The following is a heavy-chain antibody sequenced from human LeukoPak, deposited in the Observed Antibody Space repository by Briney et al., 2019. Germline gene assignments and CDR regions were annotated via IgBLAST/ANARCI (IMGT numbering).Heavy chain of an antibody. CDR3: ARRVSGSYYNY. J-gene: IGHJ4*02. CDR1: GDPIRYDKYY. V-gene: IGHV4-39*01. Sequence: SETLFLTFTVSGDPIRYDKYYWGWIRQPPGEGLEWIGSTYYSGDTYYNPSLKSRVTISEDTSKNQFSLKLSSVTAADTAVYYCARRVSGSYYNYWGQGTLVTVSS. CDR2: TYYSGDT. D-gene: IGHD1-26*01.